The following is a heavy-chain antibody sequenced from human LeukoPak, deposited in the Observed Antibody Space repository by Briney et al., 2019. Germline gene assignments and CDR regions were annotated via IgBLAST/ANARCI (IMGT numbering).Heavy chain of an antibody. CDR2: INPNNGET. V-gene: IGHV1-2*02. Sequence: GASVKVSCKASRYTFSGYYMHWVRQAPGQGLEWMGWINPNNGETKYAQKFQGRVTMTRDTSIRTAYMELSRLISDDTAVYYCARDLQLYSGGWYGASDFWGQGTMVTVSS. D-gene: IGHD6-19*01. CDR3: ARDLQLYSGGWYGASDF. J-gene: IGHJ3*01. CDR1: RYTFSGYY.